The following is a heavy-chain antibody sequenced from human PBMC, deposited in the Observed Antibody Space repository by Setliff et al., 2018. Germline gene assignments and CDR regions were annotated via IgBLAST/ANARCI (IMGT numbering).Heavy chain of an antibody. CDR1: GGSISSGSYY. V-gene: IGHV4-39*01. Sequence: SETLSLTCSVSGGSISSGSYYWGWIRQSPGKGLEWIGXXXXXXXXXXNPSXXGRVTLSVDTTKNQFSLKLTSMTAADTAVYFCARHLLVQGTYHFDYWGQGSPVTVSS. D-gene: IGHD3-10*01. CDR3: ARHLLVQGTYHFDY. J-gene: IGHJ4*02. CDR2: XXXXXXX.